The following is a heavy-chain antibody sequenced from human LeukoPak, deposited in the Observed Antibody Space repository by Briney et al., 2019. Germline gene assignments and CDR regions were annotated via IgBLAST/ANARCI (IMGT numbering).Heavy chain of an antibody. CDR2: ITHSGST. V-gene: IGHV4-34*01. CDR1: GGSFSDYS. CDR3: ARDVVDSGGYYYVYLDY. Sequence: SETLSLTCAVYGGSFSDYSWNWIRQPPGKGLEWIGEITHSGSTNYNPSLKSRVSISLDPSKNQISLKLRSVTAADTAVYYCARDVVDSGGYYYVYLDYWGQGTQVTVSS. J-gene: IGHJ4*02. D-gene: IGHD3-22*01.